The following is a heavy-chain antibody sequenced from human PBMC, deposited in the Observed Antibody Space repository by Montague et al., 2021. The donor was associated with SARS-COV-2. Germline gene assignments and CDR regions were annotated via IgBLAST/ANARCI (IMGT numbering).Heavy chain of an antibody. D-gene: IGHD1-1*01. CDR1: GDSISSYY. V-gene: IGHV4-59*01. CDR2: VLYTGST. J-gene: IGHJ4*02. CDR3: ARAQNTCFIANCVNYFEV. Sequence: SETLSLTCEVSGDSISSYYWSWIRQPPGKGLEWIGYVLYTGSTKYSPSLKTRVTLSLVTPKNHLSLKLRSVTAADTAIYYCARAQNTCFIANCVNYFEVWGQGALVTVSS.